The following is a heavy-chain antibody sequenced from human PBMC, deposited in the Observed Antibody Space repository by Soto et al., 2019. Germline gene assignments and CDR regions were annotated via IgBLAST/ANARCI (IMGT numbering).Heavy chain of an antibody. CDR3: ARGPGPFDY. CDR2: INHSGST. V-gene: IGHV4-34*01. J-gene: IGHJ4*02. CDR1: GGSFSGYY. Sequence: SETLSLTCAVYGGSFSGYYWSWIRQPPGKGLEWIGKINHSGSTNYNPSLKSRVTISVDTSKNQFSLKLSSVTAADTAVYYCARGPGPFDYWGQGTLVTVSS.